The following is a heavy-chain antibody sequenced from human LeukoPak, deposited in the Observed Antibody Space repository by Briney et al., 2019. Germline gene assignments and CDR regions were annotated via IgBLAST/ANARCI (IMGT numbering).Heavy chain of an antibody. CDR2: IIPIFGTA. D-gene: IGHD5-18*01. J-gene: IGHJ5*02. CDR1: GGTFISYA. V-gene: IGHV1-69*01. Sequence: ASVKVSCKASGGTFISYAISWVRQAPGQGLEWMGGIIPIFGTANYAQKFQGRVTITADESTSTAYMELSSLRSEDTAVYYCARGIQLWLNWFDPWGQGTLVTVSS. CDR3: ARGIQLWLNWFDP.